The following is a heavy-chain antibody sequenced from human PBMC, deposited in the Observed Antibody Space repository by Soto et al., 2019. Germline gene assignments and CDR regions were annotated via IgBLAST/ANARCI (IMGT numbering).Heavy chain of an antibody. CDR3: ARGPGQDNTNYGFYYYYYMDV. CDR1: GASISSYY. D-gene: IGHD4-17*01. V-gene: IGHV4-59*01. CDR2: IYYSGST. J-gene: IGHJ6*03. Sequence: SETLSLTCTVSGASISSYYWSWIRQPPGKGLEWIGCIYYSGSTYYNPSLKSRVTISVDTSKNQFSLKLSSVTAADTAVYYCARGPGQDNTNYGFYYYYYMDVWGKGTTVTVSS.